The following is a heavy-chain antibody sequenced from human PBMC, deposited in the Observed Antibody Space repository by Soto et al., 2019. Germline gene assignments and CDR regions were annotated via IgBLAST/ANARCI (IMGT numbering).Heavy chain of an antibody. CDR3: AGYRTGGTGFDY. V-gene: IGHV4-61*01. Sequence: QVQLQESGPGLVKPSETLYLTCTVSGGSVSSDSYFWSWIRQPPGQGLEWIGYISYSVSSTYHSSLKCRVTISKDTSENQFSLKLSCVSAADTAVYYCAGYRTGGTGFDYWGQGTLVTVSS. J-gene: IGHJ4*02. D-gene: IGHD1-1*01. CDR1: GGSVSSDSYF. CDR2: ISYSVSS.